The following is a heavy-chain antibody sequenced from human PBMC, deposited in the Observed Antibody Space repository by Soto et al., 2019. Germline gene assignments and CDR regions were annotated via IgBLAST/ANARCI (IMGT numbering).Heavy chain of an antibody. CDR2: ISYDGSNK. V-gene: IGHV3-30*18. CDR1: GFTFSSYG. Sequence: QVQLVESGGGVVQPGRSLRLSCAASGFTFSSYGMHWVRQAPGKGLEWVAVISYDGSNKYYADSVKGRFTISRDNSKNTLYLQMNSLRAADTAVYYCAKIRELDDAFDIWGQGTMVTVSS. D-gene: IGHD6-6*01. CDR3: AKIRELDDAFDI. J-gene: IGHJ3*02.